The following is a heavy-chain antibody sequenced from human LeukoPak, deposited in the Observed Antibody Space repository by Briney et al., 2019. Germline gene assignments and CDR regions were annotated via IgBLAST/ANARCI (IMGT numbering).Heavy chain of an antibody. J-gene: IGHJ3*02. Sequence: GASVKVSCKGSGGSFSSYAISWVRQAPGQGLERVGRIIPILGIANYAQKFQGRVTITADKSTSTAYMELSSLRSEDTAVYYCARKVGDARAFDIWGQGTMVTVSS. CDR1: GGSFSSYA. CDR2: IIPILGIA. V-gene: IGHV1-69*04. D-gene: IGHD3-10*01. CDR3: ARKVGDARAFDI.